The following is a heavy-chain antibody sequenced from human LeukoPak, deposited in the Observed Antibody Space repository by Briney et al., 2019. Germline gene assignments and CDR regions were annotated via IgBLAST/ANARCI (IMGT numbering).Heavy chain of an antibody. CDR1: GGSISGYY. CDR3: ARSISGTYGNFDY. CDR2: IYFSGST. J-gene: IGHJ4*02. V-gene: IGHV4-59*08. D-gene: IGHD6-19*01. Sequence: SETLSLTCTVSGGSISGYYWTWIRQPPAKGLEWVGFIYFSGSTSYNPSLKSRVTISVDMSKNQFSLKLNSVTAADTAVYYCARSISGTYGNFDYWGQGTLVTVSS.